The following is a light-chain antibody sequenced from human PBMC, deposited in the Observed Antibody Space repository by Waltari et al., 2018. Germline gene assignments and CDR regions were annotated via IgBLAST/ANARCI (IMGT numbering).Light chain of an antibody. V-gene: IGKV3-15*01. CDR2: GAS. J-gene: IGKJ2*01. CDR3: QQYNNWPSTFT. Sequence: DIVMTQSPATLSVSPGDRATISCRASQSIRSHLAWYQQRLGQAPRLLIDGASTRATGIPARFSGSGSGTEFTLTINSLQSEDFAVYYCQQYNNWPSTFTFGQGTRLEIK. CDR1: QSIRSH.